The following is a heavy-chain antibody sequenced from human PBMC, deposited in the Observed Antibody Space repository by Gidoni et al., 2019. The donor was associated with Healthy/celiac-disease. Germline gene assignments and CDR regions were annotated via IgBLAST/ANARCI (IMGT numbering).Heavy chain of an antibody. J-gene: IGHJ6*02. D-gene: IGHD3-10*01. Sequence: EVQLVESGGGLVKPGGSLRLSCAASGFTFSSYSMNWVRQAQGKGLEWVSSISSSSSYIYYADSVKGRFTISRDNAKNSLYLQMNSLRAEDTAVYYCARDRYGSGKTPTYGMDVWGQGTTVTVSS. V-gene: IGHV3-21*01. CDR1: GFTFSSYS. CDR3: ARDRYGSGKTPTYGMDV. CDR2: ISSSSSYI.